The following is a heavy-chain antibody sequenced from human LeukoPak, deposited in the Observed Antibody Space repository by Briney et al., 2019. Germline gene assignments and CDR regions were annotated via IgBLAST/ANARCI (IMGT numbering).Heavy chain of an antibody. V-gene: IGHV1-69*13. CDR3: ASLLWFGAKAFDI. CDR2: IIPIFGTA. J-gene: IGHJ3*02. D-gene: IGHD3-10*01. Sequence: SVKVSCKASGGTFSSYAISWVRQAPGQGLEWMGGIIPIFGTANYAQKFQGRVTITADESTSTAYMELSSLRSEDTAVYYCASLLWFGAKAFDIWGQGTMVTVSS. CDR1: GGTFSSYA.